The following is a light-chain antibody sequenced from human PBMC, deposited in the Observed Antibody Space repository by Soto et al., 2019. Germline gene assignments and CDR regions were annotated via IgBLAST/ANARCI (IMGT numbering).Light chain of an antibody. CDR3: SSYAGSNNLYV. Sequence: QSALTQPASVSGSPGQSITISCTGTSSDIGVYNYVSWYQQHPGRAPKLMIYEVSKRPLGVPDRFSGSKSGNTASLTVSGLQAEDEADYYCSSYAGSNNLYVFGTGTKVTVL. J-gene: IGLJ1*01. CDR2: EVS. CDR1: SSDIGVYNY. V-gene: IGLV2-8*01.